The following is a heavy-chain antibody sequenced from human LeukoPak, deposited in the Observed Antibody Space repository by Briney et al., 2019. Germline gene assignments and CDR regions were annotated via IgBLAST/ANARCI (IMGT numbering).Heavy chain of an antibody. CDR2: INHSGST. Sequence: PSETLSLTCAVYGGSFSGYYWSWIRQPPGKGLEWIGEINHSGSTNYNPSLKSRVTISVDTSKNQFSLKLSPVTAADTAVYYCAIGRWFGGKFDYWGQGTLVTVSS. J-gene: IGHJ4*02. D-gene: IGHD3-10*01. CDR3: AIGRWFGGKFDY. V-gene: IGHV4-34*01. CDR1: GGSFSGYY.